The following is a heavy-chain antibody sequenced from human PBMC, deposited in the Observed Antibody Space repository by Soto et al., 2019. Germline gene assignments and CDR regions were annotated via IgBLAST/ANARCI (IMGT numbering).Heavy chain of an antibody. V-gene: IGHV1-69*13. D-gene: IGHD1-26*01. CDR1: GGTFSSYA. CDR2: IIPIFGTA. Sequence: SVKVSCKASGGTFSSYAISWVRQAPGQGLEWMGGIIPIFGTANYAQKFQGRVTITADESTSTAYMELSSLRSEDTAVYYCTTSGSYHKFDYWGQRTLVTVSS. J-gene: IGHJ4*02. CDR3: TTSGSYHKFDY.